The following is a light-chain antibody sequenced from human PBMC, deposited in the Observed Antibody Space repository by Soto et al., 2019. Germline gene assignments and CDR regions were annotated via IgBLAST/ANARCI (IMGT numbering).Light chain of an antibody. CDR1: QSISSG. CDR3: QHYSTVWS. V-gene: IGKV1-5*01. Sequence: DIQMTQSPSTLSASLGDRITITCRASQSISSGLAWYQKKPGKAPRLLIYDASTLESGVPSRFSGSGSGTEFTLTISSLQPEDFATYCCQHYSTVWSFGQGTKVDI. J-gene: IGKJ1*01. CDR2: DAS.